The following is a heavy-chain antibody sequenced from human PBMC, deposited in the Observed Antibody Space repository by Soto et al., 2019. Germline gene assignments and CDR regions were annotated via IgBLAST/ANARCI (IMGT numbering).Heavy chain of an antibody. Sequence: PSETLSLTCTVSGGSISSGDYYWSWIRQPPGKGLEWIGYIYYSGSTYYNPSLKSRVTISVDTSKNQFSLKLSSVTAADTAVYYCARARGSSWQTDAWYFDLWGRGTLVTVSS. CDR3: ARARGSSWQTDAWYFDL. J-gene: IGHJ2*01. D-gene: IGHD6-13*01. CDR2: IYYSGST. CDR1: GGSISSGDYY. V-gene: IGHV4-30-4*01.